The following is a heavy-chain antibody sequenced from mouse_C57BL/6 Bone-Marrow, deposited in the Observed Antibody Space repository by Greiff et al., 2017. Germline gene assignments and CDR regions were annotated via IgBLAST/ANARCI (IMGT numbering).Heavy chain of an antibody. CDR2: IYPRSGNT. CDR1: GYTFTSSG. V-gene: IGHV1-81*01. J-gene: IGHJ3*01. CDR3: ARFPIYYYGSAWFAY. Sequence: VQLQQSGAELARPGASVKLSCKASGYTFTSSGISWVKQRTGQGLEWIGEIYPRSGNTYYNEKFKGKATLTADKYSSTAYMELRSLTSEDSAVYFCARFPIYYYGSAWFAYWGQGTLVTVSA. D-gene: IGHD1-1*01.